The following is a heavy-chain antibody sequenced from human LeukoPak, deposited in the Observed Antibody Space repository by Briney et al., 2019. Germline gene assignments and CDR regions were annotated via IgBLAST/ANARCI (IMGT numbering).Heavy chain of an antibody. Sequence: GGSLRLSCAASGFTFSSYAMHWVRQAPGKGLECVSAISYNGSSTYYAYSVKGRFTISRDNSKNTLYLQMGSLRAEDMAVYYCAGSSIAFFFDYWGQGTLVTVSS. CDR2: ISYNGSST. CDR3: AGSSIAFFFDY. V-gene: IGHV3-64*01. D-gene: IGHD2/OR15-2a*01. CDR1: GFTFSSYA. J-gene: IGHJ4*02.